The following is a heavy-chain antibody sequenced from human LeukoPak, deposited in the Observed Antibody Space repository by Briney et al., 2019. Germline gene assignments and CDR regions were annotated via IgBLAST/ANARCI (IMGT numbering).Heavy chain of an antibody. D-gene: IGHD3-22*01. CDR3: ARDTYYYYYDSSGRPLYYFDY. J-gene: IGHJ4*02. CDR2: ISSSSSYI. V-gene: IGHV3-21*01. CDR1: GFTFSSYS. Sequence: AGGSLRLSCAASGFTFSSYSMNWVRQAPGKGLEWVSSISSSSSYIYYADSVKGRFTISRDNAKNSLYPQMNSLRAEDTAVYYCARDTYYYYYDSSGRPLYYFDYWGQGTLVTVSS.